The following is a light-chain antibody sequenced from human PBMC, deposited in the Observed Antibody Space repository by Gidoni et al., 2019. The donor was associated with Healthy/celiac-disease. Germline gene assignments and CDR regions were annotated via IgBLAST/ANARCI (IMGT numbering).Light chain of an antibody. V-gene: IGKV3-20*01. CDR1: ESVSSNY. J-gene: IGKJ1*01. CDR3: QQYGSSPPWT. Sequence: EIVLTQSPGTLSLSPGARATLSCSASESVSSNYVAWSQQKPGQAPRPLIYGASSRATGIPDRCSGSGSGTDFTLTISRLEPEDLAVYYCQQYGSSPPWTFGQGTKVEIK. CDR2: GAS.